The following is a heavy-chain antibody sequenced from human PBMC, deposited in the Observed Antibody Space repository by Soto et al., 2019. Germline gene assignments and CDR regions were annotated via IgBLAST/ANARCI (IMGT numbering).Heavy chain of an antibody. CDR3: ARGGGYDSSGY. CDR2: ISHLENT. J-gene: IGHJ4*02. D-gene: IGHD5-12*01. Sequence: SETLSLTCTVSGASISYGGFSWSWIRQSPGKGLEWIGYISHLENTYLHPSFKSRLTMSIDRTRNQFSLKLSSVTAADMAVYYCARGGGYDSSGYWGQGVLVTVSS. CDR1: GASISYGGFS. V-gene: IGHV4-30-2*06.